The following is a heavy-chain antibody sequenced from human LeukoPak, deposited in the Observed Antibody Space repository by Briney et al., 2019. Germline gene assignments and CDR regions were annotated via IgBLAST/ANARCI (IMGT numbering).Heavy chain of an antibody. V-gene: IGHV3-7*01. CDR2: INQDGSDK. Sequence: PGGSLRLSCAASGFIFSSYWMSWVRQTPGKGLEWVANINQDGSDKYYEDSVKGRFSISRDNAKNSLYLQMNSLRAEDTAVYYCARDSEDAFDYWGQGTLVTVSS. CDR3: ARDSEDAFDY. CDR1: GFIFSSYW. D-gene: IGHD5-24*01. J-gene: IGHJ4*02.